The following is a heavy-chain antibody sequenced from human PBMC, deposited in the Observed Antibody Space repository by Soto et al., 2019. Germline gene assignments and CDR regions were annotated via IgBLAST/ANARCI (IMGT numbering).Heavy chain of an antibody. CDR3: THCRGESCHGGYFGMDV. J-gene: IGHJ6*02. V-gene: IGHV3-74*01. CDR2: INSDGTTT. CDR1: GFTFRGYW. D-gene: IGHD2-15*01. Sequence: GGSLRLSCGGSGFTFRGYWMHWVRQSPGKGLVWVSRINSDGTTTAYADSVKGRFTISRDNSKNTLFLQMTSLRADDTAVYYCTHCRGESCHGGYFGMDVWGQGTTVTVSS.